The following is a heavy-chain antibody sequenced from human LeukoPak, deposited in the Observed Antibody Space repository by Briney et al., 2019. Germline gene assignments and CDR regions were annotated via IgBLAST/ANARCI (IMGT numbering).Heavy chain of an antibody. Sequence: SETLSLTCTVSGDSLTSGNDYWSWIRQPPGKGLEWIGRIYTSGSTNYNSSLKSRVTISIDTSKNQFSLKLSSVTAADTAVYYCARYFRGSPDYWGQGTLVTVSS. CDR2: IYTSGST. D-gene: IGHD3-16*01. J-gene: IGHJ4*02. V-gene: IGHV4-61*01. CDR3: ARYFRGSPDY. CDR1: GDSLTSGNDY.